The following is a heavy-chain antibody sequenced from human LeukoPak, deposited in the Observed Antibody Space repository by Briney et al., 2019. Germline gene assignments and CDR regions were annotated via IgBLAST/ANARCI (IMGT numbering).Heavy chain of an antibody. Sequence: SETLSLSCTVSGGTISSYSWSWIRQPAGKGLEWIGRIYNSGNTRYNPSLKSRVTMPVDTSKNQCSLKLSSVIAAATAGYYCAGDRFGWLDPWGQGTLVTVSS. V-gene: IGHV4-4*07. CDR3: AGDRFGWLDP. D-gene: IGHD3-10*01. CDR2: IYNSGNT. CDR1: GGTISSYS. J-gene: IGHJ5*02.